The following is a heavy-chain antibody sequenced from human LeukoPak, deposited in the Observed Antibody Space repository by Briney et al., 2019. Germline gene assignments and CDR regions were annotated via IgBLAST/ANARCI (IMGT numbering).Heavy chain of an antibody. D-gene: IGHD6-13*01. CDR1: GYTFTSYD. Sequence: GASVKVSCKASGYTFTSYDINWVRQATGQGLEWMGWMNPNSGNTGYAQKFQGRVTMTRNTSISTAYMELSSLRSEDTAVYYCARDQGSSSWYCYYGMDVWGQGTTVTVSS. J-gene: IGHJ6*02. V-gene: IGHV1-8*01. CDR2: MNPNSGNT. CDR3: ARDQGSSSWYCYYGMDV.